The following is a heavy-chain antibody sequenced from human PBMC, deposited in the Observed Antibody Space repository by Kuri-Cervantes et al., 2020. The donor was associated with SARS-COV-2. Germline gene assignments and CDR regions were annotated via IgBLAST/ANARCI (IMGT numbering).Heavy chain of an antibody. CDR1: GFTFSSYS. V-gene: IGHV3-21*01. CDR2: ISSSSSYI. Sequence: LNISCAASGFTFSSYSMNWVRQAPGRGLEWVSTISSSSSYIYYADSVKGRFTISRDNTKNSLYLQMISLRAEDTAVYYCAIAEVEMATISLYYYYRMDVWGQGTMVTVSS. D-gene: IGHD5-24*01. CDR3: AIAEVEMATISLYYYYRMDV. J-gene: IGHJ6*02.